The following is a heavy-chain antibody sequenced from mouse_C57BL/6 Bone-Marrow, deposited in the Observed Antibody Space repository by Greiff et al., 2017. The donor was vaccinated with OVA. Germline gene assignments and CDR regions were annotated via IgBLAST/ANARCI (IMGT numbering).Heavy chain of an antibody. V-gene: IGHV1-55*01. CDR1: GYTFTSYW. CDR2: IYPGSGST. J-gene: IGHJ1*03. D-gene: IGHD2-1*01. CDR3: ARDYYGPYWYFGV. Sequence: QVQLQQPGAELVKPGASVKMSCKASGYTFTSYWITWVKQRPGQGLVWIGDIYPGSGSTNYNVKFKSKATLTVDTSSSTAYMQLSSLTSEDSAVYYCARDYYGPYWYFGVWGTGTTVTVAS.